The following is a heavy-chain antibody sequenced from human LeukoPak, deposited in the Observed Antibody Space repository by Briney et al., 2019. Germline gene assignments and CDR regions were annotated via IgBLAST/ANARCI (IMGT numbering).Heavy chain of an antibody. Sequence: GGSLTLSCAAPGFTLSSNYMSWVRQAPGKGLQWVSVIYSGGSTYYADSVKGRFTISRDNSKNTLYLQMNSLRAEDTAVYYCARMGTFAYWGQGTLVTVSS. CDR2: IYSGGST. V-gene: IGHV3-53*01. CDR3: ARMGTFAY. D-gene: IGHD7-27*01. CDR1: GFTLSSNY. J-gene: IGHJ4*02.